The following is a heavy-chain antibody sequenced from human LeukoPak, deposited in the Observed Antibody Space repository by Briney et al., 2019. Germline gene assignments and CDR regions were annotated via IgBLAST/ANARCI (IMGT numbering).Heavy chain of an antibody. CDR1: GFTFSSYE. D-gene: IGHD5-18*01. V-gene: IGHV3-48*03. CDR2: ISSSGSTI. CDR3: ASEYVDTAMAGDY. Sequence: GGSLRLSCAASGFTFSSYEMNWVPQAPGKGLGWVSYISSSGSTIYYADSVKGRFTISRDNAKNSLYLQMNSLIAEDTAVYYCASEYVDTAMAGDYWGQGTLVTVSS. J-gene: IGHJ4*02.